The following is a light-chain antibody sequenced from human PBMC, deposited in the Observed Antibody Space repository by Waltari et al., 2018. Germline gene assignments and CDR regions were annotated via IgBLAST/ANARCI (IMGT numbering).Light chain of an antibody. J-gene: IGLJ3*02. CDR1: SRAVGFYNY. CDR2: DVS. CDR3: NSYTGSSSWV. Sequence: QSALTQPTSVSGSPGPSITISCTGTSRAVGFYNYVSWYQQYPGKVPQLLFYDVSYRPSGVSSRFSGSKSGNTASLTISGLQADDEADYYCNSYTGSSSWVFGGGTKLTVL. V-gene: IGLV2-14*01.